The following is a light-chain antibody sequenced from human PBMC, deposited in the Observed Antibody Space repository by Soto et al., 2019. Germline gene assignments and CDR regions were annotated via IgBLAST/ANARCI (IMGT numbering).Light chain of an antibody. V-gene: IGKV3-11*01. CDR2: DAS. CDR3: QQRSNWPWT. J-gene: IGKJ1*01. Sequence: EIVLTQSPATLSLSPGERATLSCRASQSVSSYLAWYQQKPGQAPRLLIYDASNRATGIPDRVSGSGSGTDFTLTISSLEPEDFAVYYCQQRSNWPWTFGQGTKVDIK. CDR1: QSVSSY.